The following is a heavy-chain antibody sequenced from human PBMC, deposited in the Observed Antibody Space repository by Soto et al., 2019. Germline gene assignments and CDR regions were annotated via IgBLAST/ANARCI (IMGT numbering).Heavy chain of an antibody. D-gene: IGHD3-10*01. Sequence: GASVKVSCKASGYTFTNYGISWVRQAPGRGLEWMGWISAYKGDTNYAQNLRGRVTMTTDTSTNTAYMELRSLRDDDTAMYYCARDLDGSGSYYTDYWGPGTLVTVSS. V-gene: IGHV1-18*01. CDR1: GYTFTNYG. CDR2: ISAYKGDT. J-gene: IGHJ4*02. CDR3: ARDLDGSGSYYTDY.